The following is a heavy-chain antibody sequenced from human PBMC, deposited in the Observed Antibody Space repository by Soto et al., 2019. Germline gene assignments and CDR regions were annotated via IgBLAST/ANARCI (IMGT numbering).Heavy chain of an antibody. J-gene: IGHJ4*02. CDR1: GGTFSSNP. CDR3: AADGSGGMYVGVQYSEF. D-gene: IGHD2-15*01. Sequence: QMLLVQSGAEVRKPGSSVRVSCKASGGTFSSNPFSWVRRAPGQGLEWLGGITPTLGIPFYGQKFQGRVTITADESTSTAYMELSSLRSEDAAVYYCAADGSGGMYVGVQYSEFWGQGTLVTVSA. V-gene: IGHV1-69*01. CDR2: ITPTLGIP.